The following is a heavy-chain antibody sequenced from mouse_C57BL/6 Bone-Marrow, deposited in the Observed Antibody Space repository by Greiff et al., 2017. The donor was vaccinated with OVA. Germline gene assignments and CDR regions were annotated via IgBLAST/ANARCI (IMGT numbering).Heavy chain of an antibody. Sequence: QVQLQQSGAELVRPGASVKLSCKASGYTFTDYYINWVKQRPGQGLEWIARIYPGSGNTYYNEKFKGKATLTAEKSSSTAYMQLSSLTSEDSAVYFCARGGFFAFAYWGQGTLVTVSA. CDR2: IYPGSGNT. V-gene: IGHV1-76*01. CDR1: GYTFTDYY. J-gene: IGHJ3*01. CDR3: ARGGFFAFAY.